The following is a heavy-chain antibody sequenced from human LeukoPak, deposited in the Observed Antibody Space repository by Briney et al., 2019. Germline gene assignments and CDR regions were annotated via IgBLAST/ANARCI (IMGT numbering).Heavy chain of an antibody. CDR3: ARMKGVSIVVVPAAMRGWFDP. J-gene: IGHJ5*02. CDR1: GGSFSGYY. V-gene: IGHV4-34*01. D-gene: IGHD2-2*01. Sequence: SETLSLTCAVSGGSFSGYYWSWIRQPPGKGLEWIGEINHSGSTNYNPSLKSRVTISVDTSKNQFSLKLSSVAAADTAVYYCARMKGVSIVVVPAAMRGWFDPRGQGTPVTVSS. CDR2: INHSGST.